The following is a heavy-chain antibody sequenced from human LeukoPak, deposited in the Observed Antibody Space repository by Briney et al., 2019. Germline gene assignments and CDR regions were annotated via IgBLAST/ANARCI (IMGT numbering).Heavy chain of an antibody. CDR2: ISSSSSTI. V-gene: IGHV3-48*01. CDR3: AKDVADLNWFDP. Sequence: GGSLRLSCAASGFTFSSYSMNWVRQAPGKGLEWVSYISSSSSTIYYADFVKGRFTISRDNAKNSLYLQMNSLRAEDTAVYYCAKDVADLNWFDPWGQGTLVTVSS. CDR1: GFTFSSYS. J-gene: IGHJ5*02.